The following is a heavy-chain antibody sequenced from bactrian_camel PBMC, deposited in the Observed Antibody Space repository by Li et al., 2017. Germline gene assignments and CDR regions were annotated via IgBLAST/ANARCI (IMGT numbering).Heavy chain of an antibody. D-gene: IGHD2*01. Sequence: HVQLVESGGGSVQVGGSLRLSCAASGHFYTSICMGWFRQATGKEREAVATIYTGENITYYADSVKGRFIISKDSANNTVNLMMNSLKPEDTAMYYCAANFGPYCSGPYLARRANFEGQGTQVTVS. CDR1: GHFYTSIC. J-gene: IGHJ4*01. V-gene: IGHV3-2*01. CDR2: IYTGENIT.